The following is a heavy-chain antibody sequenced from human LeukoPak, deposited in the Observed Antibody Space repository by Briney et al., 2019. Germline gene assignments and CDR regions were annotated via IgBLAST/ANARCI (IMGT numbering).Heavy chain of an antibody. CDR3: LRERQGYDILTGYLDY. CDR1: GGTFSSYA. V-gene: IGHV1-69*04. D-gene: IGHD3-9*01. Sequence: GASVKVSCKASGGTFSSYAISWVRQAPGQGLEWMGRIIPILGIANYAQKFQGRVTITADKSTSTAYMELSSLRSEDTAVYYCLRERQGYDILTGYLDYWGQGTLVTVSS. J-gene: IGHJ4*02. CDR2: IIPILGIA.